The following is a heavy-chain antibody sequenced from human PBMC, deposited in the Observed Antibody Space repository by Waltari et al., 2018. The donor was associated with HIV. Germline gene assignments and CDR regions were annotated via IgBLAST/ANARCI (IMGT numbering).Heavy chain of an antibody. CDR2: ISGDGKNK. V-gene: IGHV3-48*03. CDR1: GFTISLYN. J-gene: IGHJ4*02. CDR3: AREVTSSKVMNY. D-gene: IGHD2-21*02. Sequence: EVRRVESGVGPVQPGGSLSLSCAASGFTISLYNMNWVRQTPGKGLEWVAYISGDGKNKYYADSVKGRFIISKDNGQNFLHLQMDRLSVDDSAKYFCAREVTSSKVMNYWGQGTPVIVSS.